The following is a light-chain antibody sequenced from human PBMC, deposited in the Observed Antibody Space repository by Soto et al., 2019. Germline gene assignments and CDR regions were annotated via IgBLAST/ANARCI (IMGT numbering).Light chain of an antibody. J-gene: IGKJ4*01. CDR2: DAS. CDR1: QSVDNNY. CDR3: QQCAHSPLT. V-gene: IGKV3-20*01. Sequence: EIVLTQSPGTLSLSPGERATLSCRASQSVDNNYLAWFQQKPGQAPRLLIDDASRRATGIPDRFSGSGSGTDFTLTISRLEPVDFAVYYCQQCAHSPLTFGGGTKVEIK.